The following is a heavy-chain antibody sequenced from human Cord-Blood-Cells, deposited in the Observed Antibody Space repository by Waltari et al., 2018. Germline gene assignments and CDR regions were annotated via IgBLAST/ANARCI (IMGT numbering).Heavy chain of an antibody. V-gene: IGHV1-8*01. CDR2: MNPKSGNR. D-gene: IGHD3-10*01. CDR1: GYTFTSYD. Sequence: QVQLVQSGAEVKKPGASVKVSCKASGYTFTSYDINWVRQDTGQGLEWMGWMNPKSGNRGYAQKFQGRITMTRNTSISTAYMELSSLRSEDMAVYYCARADYYGSGSYYAFDIWGQGTMVTVSS. J-gene: IGHJ3*02. CDR3: ARADYYGSGSYYAFDI.